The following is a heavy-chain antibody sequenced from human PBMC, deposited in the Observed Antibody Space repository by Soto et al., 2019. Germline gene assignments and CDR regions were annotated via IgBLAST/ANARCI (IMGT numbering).Heavy chain of an antibody. Sequence: GGSLRLTCAASGFTFSTYAMSWVRQAPGKGLEWVLGVSSGGGSTYYADSVKGRLTISRDNSKNTVYLQMSSLRAEDTAVYYCAKRRFGEFDYWGQGSLVTVSS. CDR2: VSSGGGST. V-gene: IGHV3-23*01. CDR3: AKRRFGEFDY. D-gene: IGHD3-10*01. CDR1: GFTFSTYA. J-gene: IGHJ4*02.